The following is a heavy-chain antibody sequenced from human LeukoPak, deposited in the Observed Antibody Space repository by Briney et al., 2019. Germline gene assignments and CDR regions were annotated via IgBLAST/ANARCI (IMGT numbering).Heavy chain of an antibody. CDR1: GFTFSSYG. D-gene: IGHD3-10*01. CDR2: ISYDGNNK. CDR3: ASVLWFGGIFFDY. Sequence: GGSLRLSCAASGFTFSSYGMHWVCQAPGKGLEWVAIISYDGNNKYYADSVKGRFTISRDNSKNTLYLQMNSLRAEDTAVYYCASVLWFGGIFFDYWGQGTLVTVSS. V-gene: IGHV3-30*03. J-gene: IGHJ4*02.